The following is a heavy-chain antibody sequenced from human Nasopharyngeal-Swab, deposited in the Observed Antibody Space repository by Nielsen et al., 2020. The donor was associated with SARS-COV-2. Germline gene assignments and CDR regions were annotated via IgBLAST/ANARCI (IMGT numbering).Heavy chain of an antibody. CDR2: FDPEDGET. Sequence: ASVTVSCKVSGYTLTELSMHWVRQAPGKGLEWMGGFDPEDGETIYAQKFQGRVTMTRDTSISTAYMELSRLRSDDTAVYYCARVPTRGYSYGSFDYWGQGTLVTVSS. V-gene: IGHV1-24*01. CDR1: GYTLTELS. J-gene: IGHJ4*02. CDR3: ARVPTRGYSYGSFDY. D-gene: IGHD5-18*01.